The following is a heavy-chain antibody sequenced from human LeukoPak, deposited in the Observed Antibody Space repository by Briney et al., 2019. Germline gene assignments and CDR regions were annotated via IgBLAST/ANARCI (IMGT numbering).Heavy chain of an antibody. Sequence: PSETLSLTCTVSGGSISSYYWSWIRQPPGKGLEWIGYIYYSGSTNYNPSLKSRVTISVDTSKNQFSLKLSSVTAADTAVYYCARMDFWSSYGFDYWGQGTLVTVSS. CDR2: IYYSGST. CDR1: GGSISSYY. V-gene: IGHV4-59*08. D-gene: IGHD3-3*01. CDR3: ARMDFWSSYGFDY. J-gene: IGHJ4*02.